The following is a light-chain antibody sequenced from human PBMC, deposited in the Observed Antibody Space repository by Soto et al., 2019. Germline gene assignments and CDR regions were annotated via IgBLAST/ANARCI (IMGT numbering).Light chain of an antibody. V-gene: IGKV1-9*01. Sequence: IQLTQSPSSLSASVGDRFTITCRASQGISSYLAWYQQKPGKAPKLLIYAASTLQSGVPSRFIGSGSGTDFTLTISILQPEDFATYYCQQLNSYPRTFGQGTKLEIK. CDR1: QGISSY. J-gene: IGKJ2*01. CDR2: AAS. CDR3: QQLNSYPRT.